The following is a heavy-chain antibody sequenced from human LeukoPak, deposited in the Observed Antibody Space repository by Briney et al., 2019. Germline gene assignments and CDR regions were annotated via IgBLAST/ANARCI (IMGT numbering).Heavy chain of an antibody. J-gene: IGHJ4*02. CDR3: ARLVPEKFFEWDPEGYFDY. CDR1: GFTFSSYS. V-gene: IGHV3-30*03. D-gene: IGHD3-3*01. CDR2: ISYDGSNK. Sequence: GGSLRLSCAASGFTFSSYSMHWVRQAPGKGLEWVAVISYDGSNKYYADSVKGRFTISRDNSKNTLYLQMNSLRAEDTAVYYCARLVPEKFFEWDPEGYFDYWGQGTLVTVSS.